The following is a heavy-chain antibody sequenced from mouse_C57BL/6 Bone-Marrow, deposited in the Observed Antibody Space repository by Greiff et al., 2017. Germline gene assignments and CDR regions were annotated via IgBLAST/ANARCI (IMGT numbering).Heavy chain of an antibody. CDR3: ARRGYYALYYFDY. Sequence: DVQLVESGGDLVKPGGSLKLSCAASGFTFSSYGMSWVRQTPDKRLEWVATISSGGSYTYYPDSVKGRFTISRDNAKNTLYLQMSSLKSEDTAMYYCARRGYYALYYFDYWGQGTTLTVSS. CDR2: ISSGGSYT. CDR1: GFTFSSYG. V-gene: IGHV5-6*01. D-gene: IGHD2-3*01. J-gene: IGHJ2*01.